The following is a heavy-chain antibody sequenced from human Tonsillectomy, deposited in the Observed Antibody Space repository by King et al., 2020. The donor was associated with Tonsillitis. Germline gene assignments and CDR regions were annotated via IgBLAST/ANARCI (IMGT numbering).Heavy chain of an antibody. Sequence: VQLVESGGGLVQPGRSLRLSCAASGFTFDDYAMHWVRQAPGKGLEWVSSISLTSVSIDYADSVKGLFTISRDNAKNSLFMQMNSLGAEDTALYYCAQDRGVVVTASFDYWGQGTLVTVSS. J-gene: IGHJ4*02. D-gene: IGHD2-21*02. V-gene: IGHV3-9*01. CDR3: AQDRGVVVTASFDY. CDR2: ISLTSVSI. CDR1: GFTFDDYA.